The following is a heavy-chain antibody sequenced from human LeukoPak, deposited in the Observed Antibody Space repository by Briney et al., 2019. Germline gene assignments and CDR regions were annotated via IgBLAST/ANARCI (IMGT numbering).Heavy chain of an antibody. J-gene: IGHJ4*02. CDR2: ISYDGSNK. Sequence: PGGSLRLSCAASGFTFSSYGMHWVRQAPGKGLEWVAVISYDGSNKYYADSVKGRFTISRDNSKNTLYLQMNSLRAEDTAVYYCAKDDRREYYYGSGSYYPLFDYWAREPWSPSPQ. CDR3: AKDDRREYYYGSGSYYPLFDY. D-gene: IGHD3-10*01. V-gene: IGHV3-30*18. CDR1: GFTFSSYG.